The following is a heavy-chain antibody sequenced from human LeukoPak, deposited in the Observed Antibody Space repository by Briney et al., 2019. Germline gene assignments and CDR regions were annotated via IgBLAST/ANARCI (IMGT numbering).Heavy chain of an antibody. J-gene: IGHJ4*02. V-gene: IGHV3-23*01. CDR2: ISGGGGST. Sequence: GGSLRLSCAASGFTFTSYSMNWVRQAPGKGLEWVSTISGGGGSTYYADSVKGRFTISRDNAKNSLYLQMNSLRAEDTAVYYCARDPLYYDSSGYSYWGQGTLVTVSS. CDR3: ARDPLYYDSSGYSY. CDR1: GFTFTSYS. D-gene: IGHD3-22*01.